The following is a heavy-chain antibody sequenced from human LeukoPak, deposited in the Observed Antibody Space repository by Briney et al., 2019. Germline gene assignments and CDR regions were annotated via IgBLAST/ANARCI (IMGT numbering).Heavy chain of an antibody. Sequence: ASVKVSCKASGYSFTGYYIHWVRQAPGQGLEWMGGINPNSGDTNYAQKFQGRVTMTRDTAISTAYMELSRLRYDDTAVYYCTRGYCSSSGCHDWFDPWDQGTLVTVSS. CDR2: INPNSGDT. D-gene: IGHD2-2*01. CDR3: TRGYCSSSGCHDWFDP. J-gene: IGHJ5*02. CDR1: GYSFTGYY. V-gene: IGHV1-2*02.